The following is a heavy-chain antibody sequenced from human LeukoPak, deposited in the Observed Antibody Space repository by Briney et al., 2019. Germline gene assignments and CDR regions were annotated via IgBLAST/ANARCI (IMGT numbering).Heavy chain of an antibody. CDR1: GGSFSGYY. J-gene: IGHJ4*02. Sequence: SETLSLTCAVYGGSFSGYYWSWIRQPPGRGLEWIGEINHSGSTDYNPSLKSRVTISVDTSKNQFSLKLSSVTAADTAVYYCARGYFDYWGQGTLVTVSS. CDR2: INHSGST. CDR3: ARGYFDY. V-gene: IGHV4-34*01.